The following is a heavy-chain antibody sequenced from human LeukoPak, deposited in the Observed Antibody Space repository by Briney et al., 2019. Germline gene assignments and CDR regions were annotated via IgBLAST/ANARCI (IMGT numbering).Heavy chain of an antibody. V-gene: IGHV1-2*02. D-gene: IGHD3-10*01. J-gene: IGHJ4*02. CDR2: INPNSGGT. CDR1: GGTFTGYY. CDR3: ARIIRDPLLWFGELGGPVDY. Sequence: ASVKVSCKASGGTFTGYYMHWVRQAPGQGLEWMGWINPNSGGTNYAQKFQGRVTMTRDTSISTAYMELSRLRSDDTAVYYCARIIRDPLLWFGELGGPVDYWGQGTLVTVSS.